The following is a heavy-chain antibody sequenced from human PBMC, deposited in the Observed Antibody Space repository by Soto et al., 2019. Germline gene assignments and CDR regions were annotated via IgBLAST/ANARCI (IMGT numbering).Heavy chain of an antibody. V-gene: IGHV4-39*01. D-gene: IGHD2-8*01. J-gene: IGHJ4*02. Sequence: SETLSLTXTVSGGSVSNSNYYWGWIRQSPGKGLEWIGSVYYRGRSYSKSSVKSRVTISVDTSKNQFSLNLNSVTTSDTAVYFCVSQRTSVLTQAYFDYWGPGALVTVSS. CDR1: GGSVSNSNYY. CDR3: VSQRTSVLTQAYFDY. CDR2: VYYRGRS.